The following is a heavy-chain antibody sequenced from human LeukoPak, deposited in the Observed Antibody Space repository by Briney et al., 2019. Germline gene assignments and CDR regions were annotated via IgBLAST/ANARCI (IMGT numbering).Heavy chain of an antibody. J-gene: IGHJ4*02. Sequence: GGSLRPSCAASGFTFGDYGMSWVRQAPGKGLEWVSGINWNGGSTGYADSVKGRFTISRDNAKNSLYLQMNSLRAEDTALYYCGRDGSSGNDFDYWGQGTLVTVSS. CDR3: GRDGSSGNDFDY. CDR1: GFTFGDYG. V-gene: IGHV3-20*04. CDR2: INWNGGST. D-gene: IGHD2-15*01.